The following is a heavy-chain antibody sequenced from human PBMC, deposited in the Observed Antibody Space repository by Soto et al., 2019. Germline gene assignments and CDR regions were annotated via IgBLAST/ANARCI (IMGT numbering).Heavy chain of an antibody. J-gene: IGHJ4*02. V-gene: IGHV3-30-3*01. CDR1: GFTFSSYA. Sequence: GGSLRLSCAASGFTFSSYAMHWVRQAPGKGLEWVAVISYDGSNKYYADSVKGRFTISRDNSKNTLYLQMNSLRAEDTAVYYCARDVDDSSGYYGRFDYWGQGTLVTVSS. D-gene: IGHD3-22*01. CDR2: ISYDGSNK. CDR3: ARDVDDSSGYYGRFDY.